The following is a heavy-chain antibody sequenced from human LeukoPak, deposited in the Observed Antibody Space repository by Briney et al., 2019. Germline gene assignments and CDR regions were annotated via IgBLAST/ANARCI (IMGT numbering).Heavy chain of an antibody. D-gene: IGHD6-19*01. CDR1: GFTFDDYG. CDR3: ARDAYSSGWYSPDY. CDR2: INWNGGST. Sequence: GGSLRLSCAASGFTFDDYGMSWVRQAPGKGLEWVSGINWNGGSTGYADSVKGRFTISRDNAKNSLYLQMNSLRAEGTALYYCARDAYSSGWYSPDYWGQGTLVTVSS. J-gene: IGHJ4*02. V-gene: IGHV3-20*04.